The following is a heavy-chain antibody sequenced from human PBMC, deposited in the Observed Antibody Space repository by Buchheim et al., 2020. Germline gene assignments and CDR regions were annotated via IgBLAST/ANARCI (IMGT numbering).Heavy chain of an antibody. Sequence: QVQLQESGPGLVKPSQTLSLTCTVSGGSISSGGYYWSWIRRHPGKGLVWIGYIYYSGSTYYNPSLKSRVTISVDTSKNQFSLKLSSVTAADTAVYYCARGDDYGEVPSLFDFWGQGTL. CDR3: ARGDDYGEVPSLFDF. CDR2: IYYSGST. V-gene: IGHV4-31*03. J-gene: IGHJ4*02. D-gene: IGHD4-17*01. CDR1: GGSISSGGYY.